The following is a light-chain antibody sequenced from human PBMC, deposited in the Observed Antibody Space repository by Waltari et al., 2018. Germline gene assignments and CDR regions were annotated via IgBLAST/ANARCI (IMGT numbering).Light chain of an antibody. CDR2: EVS. CDR1: SSDVGGYNY. Sequence: QSALTQPASVSGSPGQSITISCTGTSSDVGGYNYVSWYQQNPGKAPKPLIYEVSNRPSGVSNRFAGSKSGNTASLTISGLQAEDEADYYCSSYTSSSPVFGGGTKLTVL. J-gene: IGLJ3*02. V-gene: IGLV2-14*01. CDR3: SSYTSSSPV.